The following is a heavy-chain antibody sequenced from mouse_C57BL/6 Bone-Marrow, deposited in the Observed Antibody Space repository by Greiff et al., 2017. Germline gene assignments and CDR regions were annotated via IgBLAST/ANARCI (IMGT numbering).Heavy chain of an antibody. CDR1: GYTFTSYW. V-gene: IGHV1-64*01. J-gene: IGHJ4*01. CDR3: ARRRRYRGNYAVDY. Sequence: VQLQQPGAELVKPGASVKLCCKASGYTFTSYWMHWVKQRPGQGLEWIGMIHPNSGSTNYNEKFKSKATLTVDKSSSTAYMQLISLTSEDSAVYYCARRRRYRGNYAVDYWGQGSSVTFP. D-gene: IGHD1-1*01. CDR2: IHPNSGST.